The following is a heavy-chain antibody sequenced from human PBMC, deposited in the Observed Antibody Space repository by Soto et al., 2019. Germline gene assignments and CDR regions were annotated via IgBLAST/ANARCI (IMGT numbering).Heavy chain of an antibody. CDR3: ARGVKREIQFYFDY. V-gene: IGHV3-33*01. CDR1: GFTFSDYG. Sequence: QPGGSLRLSCAASGFTFSDYGMHWVRQAPGKGLEWVAFIWYDGSNKYYADSVKGRFTISRDNSKNTLYLQMNSLRAEDSAVYYCARGVKREIQFYFDYWGQGTLVTVSS. J-gene: IGHJ4*02. CDR2: IWYDGSNK. D-gene: IGHD5-18*01.